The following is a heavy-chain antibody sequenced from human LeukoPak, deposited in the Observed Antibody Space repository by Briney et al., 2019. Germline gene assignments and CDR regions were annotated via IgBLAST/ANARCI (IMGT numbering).Heavy chain of an antibody. Sequence: GGSLRLSCAASGFTFSSYSMNWVRQAPGKGLEWVSYISSSSSTIYYADSVKGRFTISRDNAKNSLYLQMNSLRAEDTAVYYCARGGYSSGWPQVDYMDVWGKGTTVTVSS. CDR1: GFTFSSYS. V-gene: IGHV3-48*01. D-gene: IGHD6-19*01. CDR2: ISSSSSTI. CDR3: ARGGYSSGWPQVDYMDV. J-gene: IGHJ6*03.